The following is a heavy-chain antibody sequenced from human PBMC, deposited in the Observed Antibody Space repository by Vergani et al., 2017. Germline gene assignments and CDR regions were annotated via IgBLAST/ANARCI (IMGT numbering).Heavy chain of an antibody. CDR3: VXGKIDFDYYFFDS. CDR1: GFTFSTYA. J-gene: IGHJ4*01. CDR2: ISSDGGST. V-gene: IGHV3-23*01. Sequence: EVQLLESGGGLVQPGGSLRLSCAASGFTFSTYAMTWVRQAPGKGLEWVSTISSDGGSTYYADSVKGRFTISRDNSKNTLSLQMNSLTAEDTAIYYCVXGKIDFDYYFFDSWGHGILVTVSS. D-gene: IGHD5-12*01.